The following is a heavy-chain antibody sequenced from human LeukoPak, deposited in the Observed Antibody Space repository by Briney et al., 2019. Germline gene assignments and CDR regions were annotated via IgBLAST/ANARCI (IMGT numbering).Heavy chain of an antibody. Sequence: GGSLRLSCAASGFTFSSYAMSWVRQAPGKGLEWVSAISGSGGSTYYADSVKGRFTISRDNSKNTLYQQMNSLRAEDTAVYYCAKTLGLGELKFDYWGQGTLVTVSS. CDR1: GFTFSSYA. CDR2: ISGSGGST. D-gene: IGHD3-16*01. CDR3: AKTLGLGELKFDY. J-gene: IGHJ4*02. V-gene: IGHV3-23*01.